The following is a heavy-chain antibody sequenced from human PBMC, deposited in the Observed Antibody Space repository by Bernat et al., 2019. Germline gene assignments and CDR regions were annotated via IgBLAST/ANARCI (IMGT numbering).Heavy chain of an antibody. J-gene: IGHJ4*02. D-gene: IGHD1-26*01. V-gene: IGHV3-30*18. CDR1: GFTFSSYG. CDR3: AKDGKVGATNVFDY. Sequence: QVQLVESGGGVVQPGRSLRLSCAASGFTFSSYGMHWVRQAPGKGLEWVAVISYDGSNKYYADSVKGRFTISRDNSKNTLYLQMNSLRAEDTGVYYCAKDGKVGATNVFDYWGQGTLVTVSS. CDR2: ISYDGSNK.